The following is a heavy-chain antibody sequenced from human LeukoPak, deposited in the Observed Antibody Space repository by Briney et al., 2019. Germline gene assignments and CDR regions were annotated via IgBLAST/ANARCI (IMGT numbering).Heavy chain of an antibody. CDR3: ARRGDSYGLFDY. CDR2: IYYRGST. CDR1: GGSISNSNYY. D-gene: IGHD5-18*01. Sequence: PSETLSLTCSVSGGSISNSNYYWAWIRQPPAKGLELIGHIYYRGSTYYNPSLKSRVTISVDTSKNQFSLKLSSVTAADTAVYYCARRGDSYGLFDYWGQGTLVTVSS. V-gene: IGHV4-39*01. J-gene: IGHJ4*02.